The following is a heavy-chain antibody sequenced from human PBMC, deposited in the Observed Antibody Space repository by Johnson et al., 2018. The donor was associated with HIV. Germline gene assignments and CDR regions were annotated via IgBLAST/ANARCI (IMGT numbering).Heavy chain of an antibody. V-gene: IGHV3-30*04. J-gene: IGHJ3*01. Sequence: QVQLVESGGGVVQPGGSLGLSCTASGFTFSRNAMHWVRQPPGKGLAWVAVISFHANEKPYGDSVRGRFTISRDNSKNTLSLQMNSLTTEDTAMYYCARGSLTDDSFAEWGQGTMVFVSS. CDR1: GFTFSRNA. CDR2: ISFHANEK. D-gene: IGHD2-8*01. CDR3: ARGSLTDDSFAE.